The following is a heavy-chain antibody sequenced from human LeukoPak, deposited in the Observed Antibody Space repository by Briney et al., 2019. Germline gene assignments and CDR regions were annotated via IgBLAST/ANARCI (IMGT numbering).Heavy chain of an antibody. CDR3: ATKKPYYYDSSGLALEPFYFDY. CDR2: FDPEDGVT. D-gene: IGHD3-22*01. Sequence: ASVKVSCKVSGYTLTELSMHWVRQAPGKGLEWMGGFDPEDGVTIYARKFQGRVTMTEGTSTDTAYMELSSLRSEDTAVYYCATKKPYYYDSSGLALEPFYFDYWGQGTLVTVSS. J-gene: IGHJ4*02. CDR1: GYTLTELS. V-gene: IGHV1-24*01.